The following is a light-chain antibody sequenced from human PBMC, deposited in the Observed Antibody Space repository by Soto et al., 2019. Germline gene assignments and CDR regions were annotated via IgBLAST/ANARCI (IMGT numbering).Light chain of an antibody. Sequence: DIQMTQSPSSLSASVGDRVTITCRASRSISNYLNWYQQKTGKAPQVLIYGASSLQSGVPSRFSASWSGTDFTLTINSLQPEDVATYYCQQSFNTPVTLGQGTRLEIK. J-gene: IGKJ5*01. CDR2: GAS. V-gene: IGKV1-39*01. CDR1: RSISNY. CDR3: QQSFNTPVT.